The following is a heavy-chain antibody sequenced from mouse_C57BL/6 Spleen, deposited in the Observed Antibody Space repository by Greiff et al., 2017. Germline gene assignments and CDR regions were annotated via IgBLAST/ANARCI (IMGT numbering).Heavy chain of an antibody. CDR1: GYTFTSYW. CDR3: ASSGSSYDWYFDV. CDR2: IDPSDSYT. D-gene: IGHD1-1*01. V-gene: IGHV1-50*01. J-gene: IGHJ1*03. Sequence: QVQLQQPGAELVKPGASVKLSCKASGYTFTSYWMQWVKQRPGQGLEWIGEIDPSDSYTNYNQKFKGKATLTVDTSSSTAYMQLSSLTSEDSAVYYCASSGSSYDWYFDVWSTGTTVTVSS.